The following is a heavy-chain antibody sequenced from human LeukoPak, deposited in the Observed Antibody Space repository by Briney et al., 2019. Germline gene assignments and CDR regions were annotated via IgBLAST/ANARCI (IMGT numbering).Heavy chain of an antibody. J-gene: IGHJ6*02. V-gene: IGHV1-69*13. CDR3: ARSTTYYYDSSGYYYVDYYYYYGMDV. CDR1: GGTFSSYA. D-gene: IGHD3-22*01. CDR2: IIPIFGTA. Sequence: GASVKVSCKASGGTFSSYAISWVRQAPGQGLEWMGGIIPIFGTANYAQKFQGSVTITADESTSTAYMELSSLRSEDTAVYYCARSTTYYYDSSGYYYVDYYYYYGMDVWGQGTTVTVSS.